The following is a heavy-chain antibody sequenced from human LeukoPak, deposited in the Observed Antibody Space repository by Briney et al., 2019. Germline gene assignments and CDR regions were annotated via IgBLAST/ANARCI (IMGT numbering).Heavy chain of an antibody. V-gene: IGHV3-49*03. Sequence: GGSLRLSCTASGFTFGDYAMSWFRQAPGKWREWVGFIRSKAYGGTTEYAASVKGRFTISRDDSKSIAYLQMNSLKTEDTAVYYCTRGGVYSSSDYWGQGTLVTVSS. CDR2: IRSKAYGGTT. CDR1: GFTFGDYA. CDR3: TRGGVYSSSDY. J-gene: IGHJ4*02. D-gene: IGHD6-6*01.